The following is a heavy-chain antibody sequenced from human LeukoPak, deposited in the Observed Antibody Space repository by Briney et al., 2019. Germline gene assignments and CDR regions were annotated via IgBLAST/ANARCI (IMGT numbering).Heavy chain of an antibody. CDR3: ARESCSGGSCYSAEAFDI. V-gene: IGHV1-69*13. Sequence: AASVKVSCKASGGTFSSYAISWVRQAPGQGLEWMGGIIPIFGTANYAQKFQGRVTITADESTSTAYMELSSLRSEDTAVYYCARESCSGGSCYSAEAFDIWGQGTMVTVSS. D-gene: IGHD2-15*01. CDR1: GGTFSSYA. J-gene: IGHJ3*02. CDR2: IIPIFGTA.